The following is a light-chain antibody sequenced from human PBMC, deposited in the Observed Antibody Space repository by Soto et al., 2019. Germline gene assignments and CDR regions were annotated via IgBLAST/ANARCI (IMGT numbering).Light chain of an antibody. V-gene: IGKV3-15*01. CDR2: GAT. CDR1: QSVTTN. Sequence: DIVMTQSPATLSASPGERATLSCRASQSVTTNLAWYQQQPGQAPRLLVYGATARASGILARFSGSGSGTEFTLTLSVLQSEDVALDYCQQYNNVPPWTFGQGTRVDIK. CDR3: QQYNNVPPWT. J-gene: IGKJ1*01.